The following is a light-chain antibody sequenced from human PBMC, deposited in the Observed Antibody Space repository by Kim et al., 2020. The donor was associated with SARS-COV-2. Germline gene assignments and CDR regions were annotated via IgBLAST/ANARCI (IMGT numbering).Light chain of an antibody. Sequence: SYELTQPPSVSVAPGKTARITCGGNNIGSKSVHWYRQKPGQAPVLVIYYDSDRPSGIPERFSVSNSGNTATLTISRVEAGDEADYYCQVWDSSSDHVVFGGGTQLTVL. CDR2: YDS. CDR1: NIGSKS. CDR3: QVWDSSSDHVV. J-gene: IGLJ2*01. V-gene: IGLV3-21*04.